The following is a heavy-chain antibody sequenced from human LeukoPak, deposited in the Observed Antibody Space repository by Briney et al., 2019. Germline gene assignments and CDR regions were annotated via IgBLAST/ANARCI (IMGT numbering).Heavy chain of an antibody. Sequence: SETLSLTCTVSGRSISSYYWSWIRQPPGKGMEWIGYIYYSGSTNYNPSLKSRVTISVDTSKNQFSLKLSSVTAADTAVYYCARARWRVHMDVWGKGTTVTISS. CDR2: IYYSGST. J-gene: IGHJ6*04. D-gene: IGHD6-19*01. CDR1: GRSISSYY. CDR3: ARARWRVHMDV. V-gene: IGHV4-59*01.